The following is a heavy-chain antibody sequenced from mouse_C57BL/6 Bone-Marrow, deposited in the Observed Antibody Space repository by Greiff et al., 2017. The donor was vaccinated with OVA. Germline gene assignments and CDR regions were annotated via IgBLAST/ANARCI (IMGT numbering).Heavy chain of an antibody. CDR3: TVPEWAMDY. CDR2: IDPENGDT. CDR1: GFNIKDDY. D-gene: IGHD1-3*01. Sequence: EVQLQQSGAELVRPWASVKLSCTASGFNIKDDYMHWVKQRPEQGLEWIGWIDPENGDTEYASKFQGKATITADTSSNTAYLQLSSLTSEDTAVYYCTVPEWAMDYWGQGTSVTVSS. J-gene: IGHJ4*01. V-gene: IGHV14-4*01.